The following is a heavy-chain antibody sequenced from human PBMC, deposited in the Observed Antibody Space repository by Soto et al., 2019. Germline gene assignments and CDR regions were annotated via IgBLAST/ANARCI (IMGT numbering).Heavy chain of an antibody. CDR2: IYYSGTT. J-gene: IGHJ6*02. Sequence: PSETLSLTCTVSGGSVSSNSYYWGWIRQPPGKGLEGIGNIYYSGTTYCNPSLKRRVTRSIDTSKNQFSLKLSSVPAADTAVYYCARQSEYYYASGRAAPLSGMDVWGQGTTVTVSS. V-gene: IGHV4-39*01. CDR1: GGSVSSNSYY. D-gene: IGHD3-10*01. CDR3: ARQSEYYYASGRAAPLSGMDV.